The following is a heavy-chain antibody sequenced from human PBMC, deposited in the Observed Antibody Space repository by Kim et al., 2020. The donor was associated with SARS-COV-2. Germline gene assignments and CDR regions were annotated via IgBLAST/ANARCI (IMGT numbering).Heavy chain of an antibody. J-gene: IGHJ6*02. CDR1: GYSFTSYW. D-gene: IGHD6-6*01. V-gene: IGHV5-10-1*01. CDR3: ARHYLQLALDKYYYYGMDV. CDR2: IDPSDSYT. Sequence: GESLKISCKGSGYSFTSYWISWVRQMPGKGLEWMGRIDPSDSYTNYSPSFQGHVTISADKSISTAYLQWSSLKASDTAMYYCARHYLQLALDKYYYYGMDVWGQGTTVTVSS.